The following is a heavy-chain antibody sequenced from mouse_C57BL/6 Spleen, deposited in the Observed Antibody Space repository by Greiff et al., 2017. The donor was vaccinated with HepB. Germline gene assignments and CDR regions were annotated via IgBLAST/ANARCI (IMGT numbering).Heavy chain of an antibody. J-gene: IGHJ4*01. CDR1: GFTFSNYW. Sequence: EVKLQESGGGLVQPGGSMKLSCVASGFTFSNYWMNWVRQSPEKGLEWVAQIRLKSDNYATHYAESVKGRFTISRDDSKSSVYLQMNNLRAEDTGIYYCTLVSFYYENAMDYWGQGTSVTVSS. D-gene: IGHD2-4*01. CDR2: IRLKSDNYAT. CDR3: TLVSFYYENAMDY. V-gene: IGHV6-3*01.